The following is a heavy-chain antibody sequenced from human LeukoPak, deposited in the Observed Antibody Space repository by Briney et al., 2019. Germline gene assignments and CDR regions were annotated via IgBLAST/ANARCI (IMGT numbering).Heavy chain of an antibody. J-gene: IGHJ5*02. Sequence: GGSLRLSCAASGFTFSSYAMSWVRQAPGKGLEWVSALTASGGSTYYADSVKGRFTISRDNSKNMLYLQVNSLRAEDTAVYYCAKGVPEGKDWFDPWGQGTLVTVSS. CDR2: LTASGGST. CDR1: GFTFSSYA. D-gene: IGHD1-14*01. V-gene: IGHV3-23*01. CDR3: AKGVPEGKDWFDP.